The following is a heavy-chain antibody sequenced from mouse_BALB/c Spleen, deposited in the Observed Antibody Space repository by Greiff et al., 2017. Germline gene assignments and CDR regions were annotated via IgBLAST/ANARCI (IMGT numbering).Heavy chain of an antibody. Sequence: VQLVESGAELVRPGTSVKVSCKASGYAFTNYLIEWVKQRPGQGLEWIGVINPGSGGTNYNEKFKGKATLTADKSSSTAYMQLSSLTSDDSAVYFCARGKHDYWGQGTTLTVSS. J-gene: IGHJ2*01. CDR3: ARGKHDY. V-gene: IGHV1-54*01. CDR1: GYAFTNYL. CDR2: INPGSGGT.